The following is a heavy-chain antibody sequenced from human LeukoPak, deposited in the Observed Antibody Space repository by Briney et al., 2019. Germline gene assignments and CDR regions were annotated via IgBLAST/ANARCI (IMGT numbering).Heavy chain of an antibody. CDR1: GGSISSSSYY. CDR2: IYYSGST. J-gene: IGHJ4*02. CDR3: ARGRYGSGISLGY. V-gene: IGHV4-39*07. D-gene: IGHD3-10*01. Sequence: PSETLSLTCTVSGGSISSSSYYWGWIRQPPGKGLEWIGSIYYSGSTYYNPSLKSRVTISVDTSKNQFSLKLSSVTAADTAVYYCARGRYGSGISLGYWGQGTLVTVSS.